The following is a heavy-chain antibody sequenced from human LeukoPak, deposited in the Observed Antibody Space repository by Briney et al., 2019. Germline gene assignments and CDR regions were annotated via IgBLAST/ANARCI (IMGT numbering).Heavy chain of an antibody. CDR1: GYTFTSYG. CDR2: ISAYNGNT. V-gene: IGHV1-18*01. J-gene: IGHJ4*02. CDR3: ARDSTVECSGGSCYSDY. D-gene: IGHD2-15*01. Sequence: GASVKVSCKASGYTFTSYGTSWVRQAPGQGLEWMGWISAYNGNTNYAQKLQGRVTMTTDTSTSTAYMELRSLRSDDTAVYYCARDSTVECSGGSCYSDYWGQGTLVTVSS.